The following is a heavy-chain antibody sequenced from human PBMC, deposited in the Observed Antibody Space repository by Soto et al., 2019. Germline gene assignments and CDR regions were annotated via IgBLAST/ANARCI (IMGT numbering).Heavy chain of an antibody. CDR3: ASGYSFDY. Sequence: ASVKVSCKASGYTFTSYYMHWVRQAPGQGLEWMGGIIPIFGTANYAQKFQGRVTITADESTSTVYMELSSLRSADTAVYYCASGYSFDYWGQGTLVTVSS. D-gene: IGHD3-22*01. J-gene: IGHJ4*02. CDR2: IIPIFGTA. CDR1: GYTFTSYY. V-gene: IGHV1-69*13.